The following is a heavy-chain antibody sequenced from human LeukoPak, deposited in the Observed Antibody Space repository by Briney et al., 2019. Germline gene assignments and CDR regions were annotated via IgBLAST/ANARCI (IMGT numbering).Heavy chain of an antibody. J-gene: IGHJ4*02. CDR3: ARPYTDSSGYYYVDY. D-gene: IGHD3-22*01. V-gene: IGHV5-51*07. CDR1: GYSFTSYW. CDR2: IYPGDSDT. Sequence: GESLKISCKASGYSFTSYWIGWVHQMPGKGLEWMGIIYPGDSDTRYSPSFQGQVTISADKSISTAYLQWSSLKASDTAMYYCARPYTDSSGYYYVDYWGQGTLVTVSS.